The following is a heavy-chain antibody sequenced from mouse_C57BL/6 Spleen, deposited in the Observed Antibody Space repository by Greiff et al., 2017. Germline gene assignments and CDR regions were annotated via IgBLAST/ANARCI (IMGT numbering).Heavy chain of an antibody. CDR1: GFTFSDYY. J-gene: IGHJ1*03. CDR2: ISNGGGST. D-gene: IGHD1-2*01. CDR3: AKGDGNWYFDV. Sequence: EVQLVESGGGLVQPGGSLKLSCAASGFTFSDYYMYWVRQTPEKRLEWVAYISNGGGSTYYPDTVKGRFTISRDNAKNTLYLQMSRLKSEDTAMYYCAKGDGNWYFDVWGTGTTVTVSS. V-gene: IGHV5-12*01.